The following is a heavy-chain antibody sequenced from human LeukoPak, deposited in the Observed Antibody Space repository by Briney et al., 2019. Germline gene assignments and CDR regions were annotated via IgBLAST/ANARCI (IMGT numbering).Heavy chain of an antibody. CDR1: GGSLSSYY. CDR2: IYYSGST. D-gene: IGHD4-23*01. J-gene: IGHJ4*02. Sequence: SETLSLTCTVSGGSLSSYYWSWIRQPPGKGLEWIGNIYYSGSTNYNPSLKSRVTISVDTSKSQFSLKVSSVTAADTAVYYCARDGGGNSRPFDYWGQGTPVTVSS. V-gene: IGHV4-59*01. CDR3: ARDGGGNSRPFDY.